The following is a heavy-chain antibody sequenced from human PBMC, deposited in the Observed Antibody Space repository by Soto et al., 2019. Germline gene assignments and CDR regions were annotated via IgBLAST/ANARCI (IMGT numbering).Heavy chain of an antibody. CDR2: IYYSGST. J-gene: IGHJ6*03. Sequence: SETLSLTCTVSGGSISSIYWSWIRQPPGKGLEWIGYIYYSGSTNYNPSLKGRVTMSVDTSKNLFSLNLTSVTAAATAVYYCARGQKSMDVWGKGTTVTVSS. CDR3: ARGQKSMDV. V-gene: IGHV4-59*01. CDR1: GGSISSIY.